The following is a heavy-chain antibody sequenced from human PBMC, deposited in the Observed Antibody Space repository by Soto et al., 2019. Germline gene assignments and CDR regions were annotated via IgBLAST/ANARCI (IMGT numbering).Heavy chain of an antibody. J-gene: IGHJ4*02. CDR3: ESSYHYDSSGYSLDY. V-gene: IGHV5-51*01. Sequence: GESLKISCKGSGYSFTSYWIGWVRQMPGKGLEWMGIIYPGDSDTRYSPSFQGQVTISADKSISTAYLQWSSLKASDTAMYYCESSYHYDSSGYSLDYWGQGTLVTVYS. CDR2: IYPGDSDT. D-gene: IGHD3-22*01. CDR1: GYSFTSYW.